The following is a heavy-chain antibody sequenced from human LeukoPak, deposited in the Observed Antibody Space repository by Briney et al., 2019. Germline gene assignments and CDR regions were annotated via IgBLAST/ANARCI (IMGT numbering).Heavy chain of an antibody. CDR3: AREDRYGDYFDY. D-gene: IGHD4-17*01. CDR1: GGSISSGGYY. CDR2: INHSGST. V-gene: IGHV4-30-4*08. Sequence: SETLSLTCTVSGGSISSGGYYWSWIRQPPGKGLEWIGEINHSGSTNYNPSLKSRVTISVDTSKNQFSLKLSSVTAADTAVYYCAREDRYGDYFDYWGQGTLVTVSS. J-gene: IGHJ4*02.